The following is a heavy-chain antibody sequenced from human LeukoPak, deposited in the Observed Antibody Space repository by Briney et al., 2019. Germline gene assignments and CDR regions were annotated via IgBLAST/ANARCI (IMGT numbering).Heavy chain of an antibody. V-gene: IGHV3-48*01. CDR1: GFTFSNYA. CDR2: ISSSSSTI. Sequence: GGSLRLSCTASGFTFSNYAMNWVRQAPGKGLEWASYISSSSSTIHYADPLKGRFTISRDNAKNSLYLQMNSLRAEDTAVYYCARDRPGSMDVWGQGTTVTVSS. D-gene: IGHD3-10*01. J-gene: IGHJ6*02. CDR3: ARDRPGSMDV.